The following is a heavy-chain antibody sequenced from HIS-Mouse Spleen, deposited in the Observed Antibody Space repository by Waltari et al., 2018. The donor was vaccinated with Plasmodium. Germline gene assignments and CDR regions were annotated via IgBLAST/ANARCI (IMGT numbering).Heavy chain of an antibody. CDR1: GFTVSSNY. D-gene: IGHD4-17*01. J-gene: IGHJ3*02. CDR3: ASKTTVTNHAFDI. V-gene: IGHV3-53*01. Sequence: EVQLVESGGGLTQPGGSLRLSCAASGFTVSSNYMSWVSQAPGKGLEWVSVIYSGGSTYYADSVKGRFTISRDNSKNTLYLQMNSLRAEDTAVYYCASKTTVTNHAFDIWGQGTMVTVSS. CDR2: IYSGGST.